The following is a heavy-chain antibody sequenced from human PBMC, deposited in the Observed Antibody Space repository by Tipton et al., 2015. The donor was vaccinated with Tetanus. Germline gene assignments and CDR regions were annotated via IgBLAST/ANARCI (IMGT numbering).Heavy chain of an antibody. Sequence: SLRLSCAASGFTFSNYGMHWVRQAPGKGLEWVAVIWYDGSNKYYADSVKGRFTISRDNSKNTLYLQMNSLRAEDTAVYYCARHSSLKALNYWGQGTLVTASS. V-gene: IGHV3-33*01. CDR3: ARHSSLKALNY. CDR1: GFTFSNYG. D-gene: IGHD3-9*01. CDR2: IWYDGSNK. J-gene: IGHJ4*02.